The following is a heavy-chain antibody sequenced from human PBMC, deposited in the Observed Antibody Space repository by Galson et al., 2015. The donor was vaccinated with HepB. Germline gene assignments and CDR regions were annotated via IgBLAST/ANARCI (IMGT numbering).Heavy chain of an antibody. D-gene: IGHD3-3*01. Sequence: SVKVSCKASGYTFTSYDINWVRQATGQGLEWMGWMNPNSGNTGYAQKFQGRVTMTRTTSISTAYMELSSLRSEDTAVYYCARGEPRTLRYDCWSGYYGHYYYYGMDVWGQGTTVTVSS. CDR1: GYTFTSYD. CDR2: MNPNSGNT. J-gene: IGHJ6*02. V-gene: IGHV1-8*01. CDR3: ARGEPRTLRYDCWSGYYGHYYYYGMDV.